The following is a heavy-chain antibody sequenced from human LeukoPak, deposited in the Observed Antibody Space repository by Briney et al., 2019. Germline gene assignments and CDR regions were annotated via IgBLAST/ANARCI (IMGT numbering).Heavy chain of an antibody. Sequence: ASVKVSCKASGHTFLTSVISWVRQAPGQGLECMGWISAYSGSTSYAHKLQGRVTMTTDTSTSTAYMELGSLTSDDSAVYYCARMRDSNAGNYFDYWGQGTLVTVSS. J-gene: IGHJ4*02. CDR1: GHTFLTSV. V-gene: IGHV1-18*01. D-gene: IGHD3/OR15-3a*01. CDR3: ARMRDSNAGNYFDY. CDR2: ISAYSGST.